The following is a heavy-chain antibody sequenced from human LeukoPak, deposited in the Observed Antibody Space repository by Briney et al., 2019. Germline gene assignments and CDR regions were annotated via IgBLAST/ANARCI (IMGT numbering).Heavy chain of an antibody. V-gene: IGHV1-2*02. CDR2: INPDSGGT. CDR3: AGPPLRYFDWSIP. Sequence: ASVKVSCKATGYSFTGYYLHWVRQAPGQGFEWMGWINPDSGGTNYAQRFQGRVTLTRDTSITTAYMELSSLTSDDTAVYYCAGPPLRYFDWSIPWGHEPRVIV. CDR1: GYSFTGYY. D-gene: IGHD3-9*01. J-gene: IGHJ5*02.